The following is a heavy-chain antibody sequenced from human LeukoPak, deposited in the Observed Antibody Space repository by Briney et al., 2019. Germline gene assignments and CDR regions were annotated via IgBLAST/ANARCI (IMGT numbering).Heavy chain of an antibody. CDR1: GFTFSSYA. CDR3: ARDKIRYGTVTTEVYFDY. CDR2: ISSNGGST. J-gene: IGHJ4*02. D-gene: IGHD4-17*01. Sequence: GGSLRLSCAASGFTFSSYAMHWVRQAPGKGLEYVSAISSNGGSTYYANSVKGRFTISRDNSKNTLYLQMGSLRAEDMAVYYCARDKIRYGTVTTEVYFDYWGQGTLVTVSS. V-gene: IGHV3-64*01.